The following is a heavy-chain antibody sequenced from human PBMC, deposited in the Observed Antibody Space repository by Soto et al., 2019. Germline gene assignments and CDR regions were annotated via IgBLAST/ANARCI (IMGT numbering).Heavy chain of an antibody. CDR2: VNPILSLS. Sequence: QVQLVQSGAEVKRPGSSVKVSCKASGDTFSFYSINWVRQAPGLGLEWMGRVNPILSLSNYAQRFQGRVTMTADKSTSTAYMELSGLRSEDTVMYYCATSYGSGYRAFDYWGQGALVTFS. V-gene: IGHV1-69*04. D-gene: IGHD3-10*01. CDR1: GDTFSFYS. J-gene: IGHJ4*02. CDR3: ATSYGSGYRAFDY.